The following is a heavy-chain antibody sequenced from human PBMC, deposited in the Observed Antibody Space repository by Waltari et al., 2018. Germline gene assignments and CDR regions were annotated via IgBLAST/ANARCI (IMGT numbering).Heavy chain of an antibody. CDR3: AKAPRYYYYMDV. CDR1: GFTFSSYG. CDR2: IRYDGSNK. V-gene: IGHV3-30*02. Sequence: QVQLVESGGGVVQPGGSLRLSCAASGFTFSSYGMPWVRQAPGKGLEWVAFIRYDGSNKYYADSVKGRFTISRDNSKNTLYLQMNSLRAEDTAVYYCAKAPRYYYYMDVWGKGTTVTISS. J-gene: IGHJ6*03.